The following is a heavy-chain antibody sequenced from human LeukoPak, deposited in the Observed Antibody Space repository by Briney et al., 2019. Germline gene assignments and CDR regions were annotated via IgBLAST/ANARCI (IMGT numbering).Heavy chain of an antibody. Sequence: GGSLRPSCVASGITFSNYAVSWVRQAPEKGLDWVSVISGSAHKIRYADSVKGRFTISRDNSENIVYLQMNNLRVEDTAVYYCAGRPTGYSSGYIHWGQGTLVTVSS. CDR3: AGRPTGYSSGYIH. D-gene: IGHD5-18*01. J-gene: IGHJ4*02. CDR2: ISGSAHKI. V-gene: IGHV3-23*01. CDR1: GITFSNYA.